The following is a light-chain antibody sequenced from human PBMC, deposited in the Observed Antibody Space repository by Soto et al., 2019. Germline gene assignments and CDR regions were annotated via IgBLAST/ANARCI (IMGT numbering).Light chain of an antibody. Sequence: DIQMTQSPSTLSASVGDRVTITCRASQNIINWLAWYQQKPGKAPKLLIYKASTLESGVPSRFSGSGSGTEFTLTISSLQPDDFATFYCQQYSSFSRTFGQGTKVDIK. CDR1: QNIINW. J-gene: IGKJ1*01. CDR2: KAS. CDR3: QQYSSFSRT. V-gene: IGKV1-5*03.